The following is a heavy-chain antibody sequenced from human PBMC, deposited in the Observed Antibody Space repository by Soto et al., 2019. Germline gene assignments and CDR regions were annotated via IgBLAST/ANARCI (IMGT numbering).Heavy chain of an antibody. CDR1: GGSISSSNC. J-gene: IGHJ6*02. CDR3: ARVSGSYYYGMDV. Sequence: QVQLQESGPGLVKPSGTLSLTCAVSGGSISSSNCWSWVRQPPGKGLEWIGEIYHSGSTNFNPSLKSRVTISVDKSKNQFSLKLNSVTDADTAVYYCARVSGSYYYGMDVWGQGNTVTVSS. CDR2: IYHSGST. V-gene: IGHV4-4*02.